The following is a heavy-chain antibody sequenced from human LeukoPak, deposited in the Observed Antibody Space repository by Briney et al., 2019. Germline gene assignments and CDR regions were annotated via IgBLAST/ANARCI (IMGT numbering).Heavy chain of an antibody. J-gene: IGHJ4*02. D-gene: IGHD3-10*01. V-gene: IGHV4-59*08. CDR1: GDSISSYY. Sequence: SETLSLTCTVSGDSISSYYWSWIRQTPGKGLEWIGYIYYSGSTNYNPSLRSRVTMSVDTSKNQFSLKLSSVPAADTAVYYCARGPSYYDSGSPFDYWGQGTLVTVSS. CDR3: ARGPSYYDSGSPFDY. CDR2: IYYSGST.